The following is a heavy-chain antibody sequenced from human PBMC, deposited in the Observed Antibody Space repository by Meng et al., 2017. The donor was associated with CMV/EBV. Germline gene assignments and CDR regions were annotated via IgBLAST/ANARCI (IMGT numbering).Heavy chain of an antibody. CDR3: ARGSYYRYVIDY. J-gene: IGHJ4*02. D-gene: IGHD2-21*01. CDR2: IYTSGST. CDR1: GGSISSYY. Sequence: QEPLQESGPRLVQTSETLSLSCTVSGGSISSYYWSWIRQPAGKGLEWIGRIYTSGSTNYNPSLKSRVTMSVDTSKNQFSLKLSSVTAADTAVYYCARGSYYRYVIDYWGQGTLVTVSS. V-gene: IGHV4-4*07.